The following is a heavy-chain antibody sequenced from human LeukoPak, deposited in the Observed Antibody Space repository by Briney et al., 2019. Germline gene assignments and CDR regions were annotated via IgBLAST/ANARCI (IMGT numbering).Heavy chain of an antibody. D-gene: IGHD4-17*01. CDR3: ARVYGDYGEAFDI. CDR1: GGTFSSYA. J-gene: IGHJ3*02. V-gene: IGHV1-69*05. CDR2: IIPIFGTA. Sequence: SVKVSCKASGGTFSSYAISWVRQAPGQGLEWMGRIIPIFGTANYAQKFQGRVTITTDESTSTAYMELSSLRSEDTAVYYYARVYGDYGEAFDIWGQGTMVTVSS.